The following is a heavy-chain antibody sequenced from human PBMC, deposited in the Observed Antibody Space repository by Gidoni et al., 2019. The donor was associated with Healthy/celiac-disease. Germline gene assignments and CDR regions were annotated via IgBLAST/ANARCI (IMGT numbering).Heavy chain of an antibody. CDR2: IWYDGSNK. CDR3: ARDLQFYYYYYGMDV. J-gene: IGHJ6*02. CDR1: VFTFSSYG. V-gene: IGHV3-33*01. Sequence: QVQLVESGGGVVEPGRCLRLSGAASVFTFSSYGMHWLRQSPRKGLEWVAVIWYDGSNKYYADSVKCRFTISRDNSKNTLYLQMNSLRAEDTAVYYCARDLQFYYYYYGMDVWGQGTTVTVSS.